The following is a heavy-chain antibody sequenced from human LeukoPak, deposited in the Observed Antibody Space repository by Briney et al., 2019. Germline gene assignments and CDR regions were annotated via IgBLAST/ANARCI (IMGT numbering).Heavy chain of an antibody. J-gene: IGHJ3*02. CDR3: ARTVGATRVDI. CDR1: GGSISSYY. Sequence: SETLSLTCTASGGSISSYYWSWIRQSPGKGLEWIGYIYNSGSTNYNPSLKSRVTISLDTSKNQFSLKLTFVTAADTAVYYCARTVGATRVDIWGQGTMVTVSS. D-gene: IGHD1-26*01. V-gene: IGHV4-59*01. CDR2: IYNSGST.